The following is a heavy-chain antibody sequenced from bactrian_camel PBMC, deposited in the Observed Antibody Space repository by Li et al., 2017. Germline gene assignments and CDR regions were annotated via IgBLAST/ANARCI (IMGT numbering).Heavy chain of an antibody. D-gene: IGHD4*01. Sequence: HVQLVESGGGSGPFGGSLKLSCVASPYPGSDYSMGWFRQAPRKQRGGITAIYTVTGSTAYAGSVKGRFTISKDNAKNTLYLQMNSLEPEDIAMYYCAADRTCFLRRSRWFDSDYVDQLPRADWGQGTQVTVS. CDR3: AADRTCFLRRSRWFDSDYVDQLPRAD. CDR1: PYPGSDYS. J-gene: IGHJ4*01. V-gene: IGHV3-2*01. CDR2: IYTVTGST.